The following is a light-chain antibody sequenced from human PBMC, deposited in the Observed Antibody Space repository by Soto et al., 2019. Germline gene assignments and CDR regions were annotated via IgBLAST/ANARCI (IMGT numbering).Light chain of an antibody. J-gene: IGKJ2*01. CDR3: MQGTDWPYT. Sequence: EVVMTQSPLSLPVTPGQSASISCRSSQSLVWSDGNTYLNWFHQRPGQSPRRLIYKVSNRDSGVPDRFSGSGSVTDFTLKISRVEAEDVGVYYCMQGTDWPYTFGQGTKLEIK. CDR2: KVS. CDR1: QSLVWSDGNTY. V-gene: IGKV2-30*01.